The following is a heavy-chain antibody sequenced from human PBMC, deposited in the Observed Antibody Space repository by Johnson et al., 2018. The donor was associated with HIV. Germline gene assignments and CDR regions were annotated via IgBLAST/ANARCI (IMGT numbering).Heavy chain of an antibody. D-gene: IGHD4-23*01. V-gene: IGHV3-7*01. J-gene: IGHJ3*02. CDR1: GFTFTSYW. Sequence: EQLVESGGGVVQPGGSLRLSCAASGFTFTSYWMSWVRQAPGKGLEWVANINQDGSEKYYVDSVKGRFTISRDNAKNTLYLQMNSLRAEDTAVYYCAKDQGGTVAGAYAFDIWGQGTMVTVSS. CDR2: INQDGSEK. CDR3: AKDQGGTVAGAYAFDI.